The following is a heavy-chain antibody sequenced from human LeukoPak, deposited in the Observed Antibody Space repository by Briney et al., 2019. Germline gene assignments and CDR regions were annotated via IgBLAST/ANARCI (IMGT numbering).Heavy chain of an antibody. CDR1: GGSISSYY. D-gene: IGHD3-22*01. V-gene: IGHV4-59*12. J-gene: IGHJ4*02. Sequence: SETLSLTCTVSGGSISSYYWGWIRQPPGKGLEWIGYIYHSGSTYYNPSLKSRVTISVDRSKNQFSLKLSSVTAADTAVYYCARGGNYYDSSGYGYWGQGTLVTVSS. CDR2: IYHSGST. CDR3: ARGGNYYDSSGYGY.